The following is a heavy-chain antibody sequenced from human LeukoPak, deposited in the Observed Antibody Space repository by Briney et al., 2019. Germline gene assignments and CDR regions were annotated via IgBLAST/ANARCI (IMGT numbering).Heavy chain of an antibody. CDR2: INPNSGGT. CDR1: GYTFTGYY. D-gene: IGHD3-10*01. CDR3: ARGGLMVRGVISEEYFDY. J-gene: IGHJ4*02. V-gene: IGHV1-2*02. Sequence: ASVKVSCKASGYTFTGYYMHWVRQAPGQGLERMGWINPNSGGTNYAQKFQGRVTMTRDTSISTAYMELSRLRSDDTAVYYCARGGLMVRGVISEEYFDYWGQGTLVTVSS.